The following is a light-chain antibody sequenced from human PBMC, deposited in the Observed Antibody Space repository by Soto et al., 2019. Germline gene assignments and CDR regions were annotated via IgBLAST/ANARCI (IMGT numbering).Light chain of an antibody. J-gene: IGKJ4*01. Sequence: IVLTQSPATLSLSPGERATLSCRASQSVSSYLAWYQQKPGQAPRLLIYDASNRATGIPARFSGSGSGTDFTLTISSLEPEDFAVHYCPQRSNWPLTFGGGNKVDIX. CDR2: DAS. CDR1: QSVSSY. V-gene: IGKV3-11*01. CDR3: PQRSNWPLT.